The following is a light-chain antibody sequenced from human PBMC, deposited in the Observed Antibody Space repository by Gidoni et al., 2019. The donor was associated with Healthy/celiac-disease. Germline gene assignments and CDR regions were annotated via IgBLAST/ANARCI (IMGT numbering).Light chain of an antibody. CDR3: MQALQTPYT. Sequence: QKPGQSPQLLIYLGSNRASGVPDRFSGRGSGTDFTLKISRVEAEDVGVYYCMQALQTPYTFGQGTKLEIK. CDR2: LGS. J-gene: IGKJ2*01. V-gene: IGKV2-28*01.